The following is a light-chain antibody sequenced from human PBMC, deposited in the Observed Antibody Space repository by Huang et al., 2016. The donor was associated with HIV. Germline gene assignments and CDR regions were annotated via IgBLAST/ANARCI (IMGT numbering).Light chain of an antibody. CDR1: QGISNS. Sequence: DIQMTQSPSSLSASVGDRVTITCRASQGISNSLAWYQQKPGKAPKLLLYATFILQTGVPSRFSGSGSGTDYTLTISSLQPDDFATYYCQHYYSTPRTFGPGTKVEIK. CDR3: QHYYSTPRT. J-gene: IGKJ1*01. CDR2: ATF. V-gene: IGKV1-NL1*01.